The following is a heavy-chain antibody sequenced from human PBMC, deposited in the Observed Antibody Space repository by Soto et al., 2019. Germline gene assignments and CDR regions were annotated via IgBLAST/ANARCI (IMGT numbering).Heavy chain of an antibody. V-gene: IGHV3-21*01. J-gene: IGHJ5*02. Sequence: PGGSLRLSCAASGFTFSSYSMNWVRQAPGKGLEWVSSISGSGSYIYYADSVKGRFTTSRDNDKNSLYLQMNTLRAEDTAVYYCARDRGDYYDSSESWGQGTLVTVSS. D-gene: IGHD3-22*01. CDR2: ISGSGSYI. CDR3: ARDRGDYYDSSES. CDR1: GFTFSSYS.